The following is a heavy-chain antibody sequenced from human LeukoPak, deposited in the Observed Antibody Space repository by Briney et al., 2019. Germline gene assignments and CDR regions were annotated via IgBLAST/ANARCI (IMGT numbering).Heavy chain of an antibody. CDR1: GYSFTSYW. CDR3: ARPSGYSSFLDAFDI. Sequence: GESLKISCKGSGYSFTSYWIGWVRQMPGKGLEWMWIIYPGDSDTRYSPSFQGQVTISADKSISTAYLQWSSLKASDTAMYYCARPSGYSSFLDAFDIWGQGTMVTVSS. D-gene: IGHD6-13*01. V-gene: IGHV5-51*01. CDR2: IYPGDSDT. J-gene: IGHJ3*02.